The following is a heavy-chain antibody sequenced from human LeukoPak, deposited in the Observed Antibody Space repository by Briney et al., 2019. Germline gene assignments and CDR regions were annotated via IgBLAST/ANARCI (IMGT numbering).Heavy chain of an antibody. CDR2: IKQDGSEK. D-gene: IGHD3-3*01. CDR3: ARAGVIYDFWSGYGPFDY. Sequence: GGSLRLSCAASGFTFSSYWMSWVRQAPGKGLEWVANIKQDGSEKYYVDSLKGRFTISRDNAKNSLYLQMNSLRAEDTAVYYCARAGVIYDFWSGYGPFDYWGQGTLVTVSS. J-gene: IGHJ4*02. V-gene: IGHV3-7*01. CDR1: GFTFSSYW.